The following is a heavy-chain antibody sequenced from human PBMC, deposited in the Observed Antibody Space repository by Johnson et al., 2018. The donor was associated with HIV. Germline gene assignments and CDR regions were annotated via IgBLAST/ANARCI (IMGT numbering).Heavy chain of an antibody. D-gene: IGHD3-10*01. CDR1: VFTFSNYA. Sequence: QVQLMESGGGAVQPGRSLRLSCAASVFTFSNYAIHWVRQPPGKGLEWVAVISSYGSSKNYADSVKGRFTISRDNSKNTLSLQMNSLRAEDTAVYYCAMLFLQAFDSWGQGTMVTVSS. CDR2: ISSYGSSK. CDR3: AMLFLQAFDS. V-gene: IGHV3-30*04. J-gene: IGHJ3*02.